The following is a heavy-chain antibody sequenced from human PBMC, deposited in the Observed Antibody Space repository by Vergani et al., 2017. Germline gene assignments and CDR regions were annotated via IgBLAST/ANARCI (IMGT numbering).Heavy chain of an antibody. V-gene: IGHV5-51*01. Sequence: EVELVQSGPEMRKPGESLKISCKGSEYSFGNYWIGWVRQMPGKGLEWMGIIYPADSDTRYSPSFQGQVTISADKSISTAFLQWDSLKALDTALYYCARHTTYTDSWGQGTLVTVSS. D-gene: IGHD1-1*01. J-gene: IGHJ4*02. CDR1: EYSFGNYW. CDR3: ARHTTYTDS. CDR2: IYPADSDT.